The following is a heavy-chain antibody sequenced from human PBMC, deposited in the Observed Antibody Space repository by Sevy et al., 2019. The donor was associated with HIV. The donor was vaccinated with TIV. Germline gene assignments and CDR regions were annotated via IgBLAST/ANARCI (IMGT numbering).Heavy chain of an antibody. D-gene: IGHD3-16*01. CDR3: TTVGFPHWGSEAFDI. CDR2: MKSKTDGGTT. J-gene: IGHJ3*02. CDR1: GFTFSIIY. Sequence: GSLRLSCAASGFTFSIIYINWVRQFPGEGLEWVGRMKSKTDGGTTDYAAPVKDRFTMSSDDSKNTLYLQMNSLEADDTAVYYCTTVGFPHWGSEAFDIWGQGTMVTVSS. V-gene: IGHV3-15*01.